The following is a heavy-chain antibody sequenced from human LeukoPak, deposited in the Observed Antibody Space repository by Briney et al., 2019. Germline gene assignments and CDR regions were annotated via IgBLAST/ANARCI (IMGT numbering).Heavy chain of an antibody. Sequence: GGSLRLSCAASGFSFSRYWMSWVRQAPGKGLEWVANIKEDGGEKHYVDSVKGRFTISRDNAMNSLFLQMNSLRAEDTALYYCARDVDANYWGQGALVTVSS. D-gene: IGHD5-12*01. CDR3: ARDVDANY. CDR2: IKEDGGEK. CDR1: GFSFSRYW. V-gene: IGHV3-7*01. J-gene: IGHJ4*02.